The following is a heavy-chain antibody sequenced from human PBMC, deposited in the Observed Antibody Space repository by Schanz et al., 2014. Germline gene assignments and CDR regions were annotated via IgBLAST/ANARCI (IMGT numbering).Heavy chain of an antibody. CDR3: ARDAITAPGDFDS. CDR2: ISGYNGKV. Sequence: QVQLVQSGAEVKKPGSSVKVSCKASGGTFRSYTVSWVRQAPGQGLEWMGWISGYNGKVIYAQKFQGRVTMTTDTTTTTGYMELKILRSDDTAVYYCARDAITAPGDFDSWGQGTLVTVSS. CDR1: GGTFRSYT. D-gene: IGHD1-20*01. V-gene: IGHV1-18*01. J-gene: IGHJ4*02.